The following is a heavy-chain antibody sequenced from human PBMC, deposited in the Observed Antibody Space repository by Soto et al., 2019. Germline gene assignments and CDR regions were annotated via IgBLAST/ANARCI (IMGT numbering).Heavy chain of an antibody. CDR3: TTDTSYCGGDCYNFDY. Sequence: EVQLVESGGGLVKPGGSLRLSCAASGFTFSNAGMNWVRQAPGKGLEWVGGIKSKTDGGTTDYAAPVKGRFTISRDDSKNTLYLQMNSLKTEDTAVYYCTTDTSYCGGDCYNFDYWGQGTLVTVSS. V-gene: IGHV3-15*07. CDR1: GFTFSNAG. J-gene: IGHJ4*02. D-gene: IGHD2-21*02. CDR2: IKSKTDGGTT.